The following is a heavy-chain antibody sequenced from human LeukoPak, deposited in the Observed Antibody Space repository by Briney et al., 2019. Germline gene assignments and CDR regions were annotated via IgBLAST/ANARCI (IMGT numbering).Heavy chain of an antibody. CDR1: GDSISTIIND. CDR3: ARQIAVAGKAGFDY. Sequence: SEAPSLTFTVSGDSISTIINDLGWIRQPPGKGLDWIGSVYYTGTAFYNPSLKSRVTISVDTSKNQFSLKLSSVTAADTAVYYCARQIAVAGKAGFDYWGQGTLVTVSS. V-gene: IGHV4-39*07. D-gene: IGHD6-19*01. J-gene: IGHJ4*02. CDR2: VYYTGTA.